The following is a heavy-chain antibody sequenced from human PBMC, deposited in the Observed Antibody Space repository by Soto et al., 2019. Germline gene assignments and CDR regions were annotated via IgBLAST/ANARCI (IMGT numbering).Heavy chain of an antibody. D-gene: IGHD6-25*01. CDR1: GFTFSDYY. J-gene: IGHJ5*02. V-gene: IGHV3-11*01. CDR2: ISDSGSTI. CDR3: ARGGSGWTRGGWLGP. Sequence: QMQLVQSGGGLVKPGGSLTLSCKASGFTFSDYYMIWVRQTSGKGLEWLSYISDSGSTIYYADSVRARFTIFRENAANSVYLQLDGLTDGDTAFYYCARGGSGWTRGGWLGPWGQGSLVTVSS.